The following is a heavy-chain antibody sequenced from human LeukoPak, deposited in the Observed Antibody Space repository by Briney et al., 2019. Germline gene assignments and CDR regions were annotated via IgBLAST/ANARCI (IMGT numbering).Heavy chain of an antibody. D-gene: IGHD3-10*01. CDR3: ARATYGSGSPALDY. CDR2: IYSGGST. J-gene: IGHJ4*02. V-gene: IGHV3-53*01. Sequence: GGSLRLSCAASGFTVSSNYMSWVRQAPRKGLEWVSVIYSGGSTYYADSVKGRFTISRDNSKNTLYLQMNSLRAEDTAVYYCARATYGSGSPALDYWGQGTLVTVSS. CDR1: GFTVSSNY.